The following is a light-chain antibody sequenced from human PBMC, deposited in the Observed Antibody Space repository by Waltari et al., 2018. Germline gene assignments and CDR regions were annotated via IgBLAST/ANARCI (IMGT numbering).Light chain of an antibody. Sequence: ETPLTQSPAFMSATPRDKVNISCRASQDIDDEMNWYQQKPGEGAIFIIQEATTLVPGIPPRFSGSGYGTDFTLTINNIQSEDVASYFCLEHDNFPTHTFGQGTKLEIK. J-gene: IGKJ2*01. CDR3: LEHDNFPTHT. V-gene: IGKV5-2*01. CDR1: QDIDDE. CDR2: EAT.